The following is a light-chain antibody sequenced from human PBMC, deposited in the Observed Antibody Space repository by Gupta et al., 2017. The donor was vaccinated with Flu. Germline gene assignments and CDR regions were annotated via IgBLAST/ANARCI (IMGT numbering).Light chain of an antibody. V-gene: IGKV2D-29*01. CDR2: EDC. J-gene: IGKJ2*01. Sequence: VSPGKPASISCKSSQPRRHDDGKTYLFWYLQKPGQPPQLLIYEDCNRVSGVPDRFIGRGSGTDFTLKISQGEPEDVGVYYCMQSIQLPGTFGQGTKLEIK. CDR3: MQSIQLPGT. CDR1: QPRRHDDGKTY.